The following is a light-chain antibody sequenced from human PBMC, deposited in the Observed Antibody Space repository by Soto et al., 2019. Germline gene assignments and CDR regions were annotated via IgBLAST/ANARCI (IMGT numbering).Light chain of an antibody. Sequence: EIVMTQSPATLSVSPGEGASLSCRASQTISSNLAWYQQKPGQAPRLLIHGASTRATGVPARFSGSGSGTEFTITITSRQSEDFAVYYCQQYHNWPPQYTFGQGTQLQIK. J-gene: IGKJ2*01. CDR2: GAS. V-gene: IGKV3-15*01. CDR1: QTISSN. CDR3: QQYHNWPPQYT.